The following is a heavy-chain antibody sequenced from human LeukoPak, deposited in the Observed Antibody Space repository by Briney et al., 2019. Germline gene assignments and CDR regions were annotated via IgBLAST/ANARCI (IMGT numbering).Heavy chain of an antibody. CDR1: GFTFSSYS. V-gene: IGHV3-74*03. CDR3: ARISYDSSGYYDY. Sequence: GGSLRLSCAASGFTFSSYSIHWVRQAPGKGLVWVSRIDSGGNITTYADSVKGRFTISRDNAKNTLYLQMNSLRAEDTAVYYCARISYDSSGYYDYWGQGTLVTVSS. J-gene: IGHJ4*02. CDR2: IDSGGNIT. D-gene: IGHD3-22*01.